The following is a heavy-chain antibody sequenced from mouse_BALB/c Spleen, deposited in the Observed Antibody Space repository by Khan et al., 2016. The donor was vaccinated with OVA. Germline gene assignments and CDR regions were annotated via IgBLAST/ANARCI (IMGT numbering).Heavy chain of an antibody. J-gene: IGHJ3*01. CDR1: GYSITSDYA. CDR2: ISYSGST. V-gene: IGHV3-2*02. Sequence: VQLKESGPGLVKPSQSLSLTCTVTGYSITSDYAWNWIRQFPGNKLEWMGYISYSGSTSYNPSLKSRISIIRDTSENQFFLQLNSVTTEDTATYYCAMGRTYWGQGTLVTVSA. D-gene: IGHD4-1*01. CDR3: AMGRTY.